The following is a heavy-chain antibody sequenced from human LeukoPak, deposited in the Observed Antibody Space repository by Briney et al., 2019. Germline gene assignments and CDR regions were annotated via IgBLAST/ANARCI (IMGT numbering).Heavy chain of an antibody. V-gene: IGHV3-7*05. J-gene: IGHJ3*02. Sequence: GGSLGLSCAASGFTFSTSWMSWVRQAPGKGLEWVASIKQDGSEKYYVDSVKGRFTISRDNAKKSLFLQMNSLRAQDTAVYYCARGSGGSGAFDIWGQGTMVTVSS. CDR1: GFTFSTSW. CDR3: ARGSGGSGAFDI. CDR2: IKQDGSEK.